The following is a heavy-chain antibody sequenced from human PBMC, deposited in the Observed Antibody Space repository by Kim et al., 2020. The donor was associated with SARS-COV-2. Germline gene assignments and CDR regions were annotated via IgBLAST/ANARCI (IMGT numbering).Heavy chain of an antibody. CDR3: ARDQQGIAAAGIVY. D-gene: IGHD6-13*01. V-gene: IGHV3-33*01. Sequence: ADSVKGRFTISRDNSKTTLYLQMNSLRAEDTAVYYWARDQQGIAAAGIVYWGQGTLVTVSS. J-gene: IGHJ4*02.